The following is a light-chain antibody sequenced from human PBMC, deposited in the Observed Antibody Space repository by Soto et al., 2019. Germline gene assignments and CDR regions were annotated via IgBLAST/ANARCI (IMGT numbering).Light chain of an antibody. V-gene: IGKV3-20*01. Sequence: VIPLSPRTVSVSHRERATLSCRASQSVSIHLARYQQKPGQAPRLLIYGASSRATGIPDRFSGSGSGTDFTLTSSRLEPEDIAVYYCQQYFRSRTFGQGTKVEIK. CDR1: QSVSIH. J-gene: IGKJ1*01. CDR2: GAS. CDR3: QQYFRSRT.